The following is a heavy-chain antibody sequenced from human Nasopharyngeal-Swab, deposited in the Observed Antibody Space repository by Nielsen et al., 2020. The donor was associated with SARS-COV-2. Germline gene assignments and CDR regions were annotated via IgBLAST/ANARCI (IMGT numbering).Heavy chain of an antibody. D-gene: IGHD6-6*01. CDR1: GGSISSSSYY. Sequence: SETLSLTCTVSGGSISSSSYYWGWIRQHPGKGLEWIGSIYYSGSTYYNPSLNSRVTISVDTSKNQFSLKLSSVTAADTAVYYCARVGPSSDYFDYWGQGTLVTVSS. CDR2: IYYSGST. J-gene: IGHJ4*02. V-gene: IGHV4-39*01. CDR3: ARVGPSSDYFDY.